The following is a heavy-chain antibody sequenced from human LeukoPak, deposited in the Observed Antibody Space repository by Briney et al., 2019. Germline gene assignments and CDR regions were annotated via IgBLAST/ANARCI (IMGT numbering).Heavy chain of an antibody. J-gene: IGHJ4*02. V-gene: IGHV4-31*03. D-gene: IGHD3-3*01. CDR1: GGSISSGGYY. Sequence: SSETLSLTCTVSGGSISSGGYYWSWIRQHPGKGLEWIGYIYYSGSTYYNPSLKSRVTISVDTSKNQFSLELSSVTAADTAVYYCARAPYDFWSGYPYYFDYWGQGTLVTVSS. CDR3: ARAPYDFWSGYPYYFDY. CDR2: IYYSGST.